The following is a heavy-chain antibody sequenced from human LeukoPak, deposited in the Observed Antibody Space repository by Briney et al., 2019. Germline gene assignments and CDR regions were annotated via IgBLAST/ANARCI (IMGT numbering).Heavy chain of an antibody. J-gene: IGHJ6*03. V-gene: IGHV4-34*01. CDR3: ARRYYDFWSGGYYYYMDV. CDR2: INHSGST. D-gene: IGHD3-3*01. CDR1: GGSFSGYY. Sequence: SETLSLTCAVYGGSFSGYYWSWIRQPPGKGLEWIGEINHSGSTNYNPSLKSRVTISVDTPKNQFSLKLSSVTAADTAVYYCARRYYDFWSGGYYYYMDVWGKGTTVTVSS.